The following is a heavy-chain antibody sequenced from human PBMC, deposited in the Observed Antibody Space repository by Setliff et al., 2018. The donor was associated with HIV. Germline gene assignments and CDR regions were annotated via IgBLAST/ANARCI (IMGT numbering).Heavy chain of an antibody. Sequence: LRLSCAASGFSVSTYWMNWVRQAPGKGLEWVANIEKDGSEKYYVDSVKGRFTISRDNAKNSLYLQMISLRAEDTAVYYCARGHYSCSSGWGQGALVTVSS. D-gene: IGHD6-6*01. CDR1: GFSVSTYW. J-gene: IGHJ4*02. CDR2: IEKDGSEK. CDR3: ARGHYSCSSG. V-gene: IGHV3-7*03.